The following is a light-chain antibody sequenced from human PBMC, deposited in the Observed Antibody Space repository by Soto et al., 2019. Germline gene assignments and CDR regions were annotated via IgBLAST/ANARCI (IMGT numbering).Light chain of an antibody. CDR1: QTITNW. CDR3: QQYKSFWT. J-gene: IGKJ1*01. Sequence: DIQMTQSPSILSASVGDRVTITCRSSQTITNWLAWYQQKPGKAPRLLIYDDSSLESWVPSRFSGSGSGTEFTLTISSLQSEDFATYYCQQYKSFWTFGQGTKVDIK. V-gene: IGKV1-5*01. CDR2: DDS.